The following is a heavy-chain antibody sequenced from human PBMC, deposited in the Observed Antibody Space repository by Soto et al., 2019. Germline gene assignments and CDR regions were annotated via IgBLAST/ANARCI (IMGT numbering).Heavy chain of an antibody. CDR2: ISGSGGST. CDR3: AKERCATSGWLCAFDY. V-gene: IGHV3-23*01. J-gene: IGHJ4*02. CDR1: GFTFSSYA. D-gene: IGHD6-19*01. Sequence: LRLSCAASGFTFSSYAMSWVRQAPGKGLEWVSAISGSGGSTYYADSVKGRFTISRDNSKNTLYLQMNSLRAEDTAVYYCAKERCATSGWLCAFDYWGQGTLVTVSS.